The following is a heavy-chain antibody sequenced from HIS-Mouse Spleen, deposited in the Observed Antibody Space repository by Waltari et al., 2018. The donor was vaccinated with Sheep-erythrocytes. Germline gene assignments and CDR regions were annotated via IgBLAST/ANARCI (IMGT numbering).Heavy chain of an antibody. J-gene: IGHJ5*02. CDR3: ARSITMIVVVIKTNWFDP. CDR1: GGSFSGYY. Sequence: QVQLQQWGAGLLKPSETLSLTCAVDGGSFSGYYWSCIRQPPGKGLEWIGEINHSGSTNYNPSLKSRVTISVDTSKNQFSLKLSSVTAADTAVYYCARSITMIVVVIKTNWFDPWGQGTLVTVSS. V-gene: IGHV4-34*01. CDR2: INHSGST. D-gene: IGHD3-22*01.